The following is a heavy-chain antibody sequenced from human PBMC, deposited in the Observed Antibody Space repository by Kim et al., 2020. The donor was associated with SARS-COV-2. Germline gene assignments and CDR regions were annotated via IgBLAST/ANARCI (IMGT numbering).Heavy chain of an antibody. Sequence: DYEKGRFTISRENSKNTLYLQMNSLRAEETAVYYCARDGGYSYGTYYFDYWGQGTLVTVSS. D-gene: IGHD5-18*01. J-gene: IGHJ4*02. V-gene: IGHV3-30*01. CDR3: ARDGGYSYGTYYFDY.